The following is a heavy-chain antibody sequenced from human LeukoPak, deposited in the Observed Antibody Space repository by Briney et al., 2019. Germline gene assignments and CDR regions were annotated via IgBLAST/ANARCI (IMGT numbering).Heavy chain of an antibody. V-gene: IGHV3-53*01. CDR3: AASDDYGDYYFDY. CDR2: IYSGGST. D-gene: IGHD4-17*01. Sequence: GGSLRLSCAASGFTVSSNYMSWVRQAPGKGLEWVSGIYSGGSTYYADSVKGRFTISRDNSKNTLYLQMNSLRAEDTAVYYCAASDDYGDYYFDYWGQGTLVTVSS. CDR1: GFTVSSNY. J-gene: IGHJ4*02.